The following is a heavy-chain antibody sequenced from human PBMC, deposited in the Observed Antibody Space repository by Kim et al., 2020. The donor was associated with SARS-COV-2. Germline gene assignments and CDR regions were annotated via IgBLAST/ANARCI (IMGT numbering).Heavy chain of an antibody. V-gene: IGHV2-70*11. D-gene: IGHD1-7*01. J-gene: IGHJ6*03. CDR3: ARLRGIGTRRSQSYHYYVDV. CDR2: IDWDDDR. Sequence: SGPTLVNPTQTLTLTCTFSGFSLLTSGMCVNWIRQPPGKALEWLARIDWDDDRYYNTSLKTRLTISKDTSKNQVVLTMTNVDPVATATYYAARLRGIGTRRSQSYHYYVDVWGKGTTVTVSS. CDR1: GFSLLTSGMC.